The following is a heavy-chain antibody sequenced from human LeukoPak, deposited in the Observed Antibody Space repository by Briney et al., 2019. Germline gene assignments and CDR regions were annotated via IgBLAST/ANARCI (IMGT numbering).Heavy chain of an antibody. J-gene: IGHJ4*02. Sequence: GRSLRLSCAASGFTFSSYAMHWVRQAPGKGLEWVAVISYDGSNKYYADSVKGRFTISRDNSKNTLYLQMNSLRAEDTAVYYCARGEDDILTGYYGDYWGQGTLVTVSS. CDR2: ISYDGSNK. CDR1: GFTFSSYA. CDR3: ARGEDDILTGYYGDY. V-gene: IGHV3-30-3*01. D-gene: IGHD3-9*01.